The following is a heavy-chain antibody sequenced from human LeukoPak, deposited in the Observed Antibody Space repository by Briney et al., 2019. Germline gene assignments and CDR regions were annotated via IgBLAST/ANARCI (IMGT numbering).Heavy chain of an antibody. CDR2: ISGSGGST. CDR1: GFTFSSYA. D-gene: IGHD2-2*01. V-gene: IGHV3-23*01. CDR3: AKDGGSDIVVVPAAIGYFDY. J-gene: IGHJ4*02. Sequence: GGPLRLSCAASGFTFSSYAMHWVRQAPGKGLEWVSAISGSGGSTYYADSVKGRFTISRDNSKNTLYLQMNSLRAEDTAVYYCAKDGGSDIVVVPAAIGYFDYWGQGTLVTVSS.